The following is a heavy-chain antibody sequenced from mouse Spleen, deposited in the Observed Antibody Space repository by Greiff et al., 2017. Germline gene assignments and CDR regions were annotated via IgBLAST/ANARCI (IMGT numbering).Heavy chain of an antibody. CDR2: IDPENGDT. CDR3: TTALLLGNY. J-gene: IGHJ2*01. CDR1: GFTIKDDY. Sequence: EVQLQQSGAELVRPGASVKLSCTASGFTIKDDYMHWVKQRPEQGLEWIGWIDPENGDTEYASKFQGKATITADTSSNTAYLQLSSLTSEDTAVYYCTTALLLGNYWGQGTTLTVSS. V-gene: IGHV14-4*01. D-gene: IGHD1-1*01.